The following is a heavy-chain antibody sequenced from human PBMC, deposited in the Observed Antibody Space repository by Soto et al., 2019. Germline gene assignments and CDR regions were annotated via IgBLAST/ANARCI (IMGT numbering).Heavy chain of an antibody. J-gene: IGHJ5*02. V-gene: IGHV4-59*01. Sequence: QVQLQESGPGLVKPSETLSLTCTVSGGSISSYYWSWIRQPPGKGLEWIGYIYYSGSTNYNPSLKSRVTISVATSKNQFSLKLSSVTAADTAVYYCARYGSGSSVWFDPWGQGTLVTVSS. CDR2: IYYSGST. CDR1: GGSISSYY. CDR3: ARYGSGSSVWFDP. D-gene: IGHD3-10*01.